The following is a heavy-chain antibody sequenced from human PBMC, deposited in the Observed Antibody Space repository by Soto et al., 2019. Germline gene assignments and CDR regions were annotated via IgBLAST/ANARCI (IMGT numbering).Heavy chain of an antibody. J-gene: IGHJ4*02. CDR1: GASISSSNW. CDR3: ARLGPRGYSYGNIDY. CDR2: IYPSGST. Sequence: PSETLSLTCAVSGASISSSNWWSWVRQPPGKGLEWIGYIYPSGSTNYNPSLESRVTISVDKSKNQFSLKLSSVTAADTAVYYCARLGPRGYSYGNIDYWGQGTLVT. D-gene: IGHD5-18*01. V-gene: IGHV4-4*02.